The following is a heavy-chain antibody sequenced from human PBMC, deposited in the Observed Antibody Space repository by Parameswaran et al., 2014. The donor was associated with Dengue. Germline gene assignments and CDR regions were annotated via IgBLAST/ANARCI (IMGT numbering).Heavy chain of an antibody. J-gene: IGHJ5*02. CDR3: VRGHQTVTSLWWFDP. Sequence: WVRQAPGQGLEWMGWINPNSGGTNYAQKFQGWVTMTRDTSISTAYMELSRLRSDDTAVYYCVRGHQTVTSLWWFDPWGQGTLVTVSS. CDR2: INPNSGGT. D-gene: IGHD4-23*01. V-gene: IGHV1-2*04.